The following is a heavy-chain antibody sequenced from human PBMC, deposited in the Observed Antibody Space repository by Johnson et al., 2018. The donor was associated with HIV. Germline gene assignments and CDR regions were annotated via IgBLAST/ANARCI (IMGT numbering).Heavy chain of an antibody. D-gene: IGHD3-22*01. J-gene: IGHJ3*02. CDR2: IRYDGSNK. CDR1: GFPFSSYG. Sequence: VQLVESGGGVVRPGGSLRLSCAASGFPFSSYGMHWVRQAPGKGLEWVAFIRYDGSNKYYADSVKGRFTISRDNSKNPVYLKMNRLRAEDTAVYYCAKDHVKVVNDAVDIWGQGTMVTVSS. V-gene: IGHV3-30*02. CDR3: AKDHVKVVNDAVDI.